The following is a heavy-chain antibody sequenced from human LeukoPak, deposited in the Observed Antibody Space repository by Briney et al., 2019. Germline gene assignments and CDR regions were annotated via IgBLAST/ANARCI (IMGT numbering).Heavy chain of an antibody. CDR3: ARDRGQLVNDY. V-gene: IGHV3-48*03. Sequence: GGSLRLSCAASGFTFSSYEMNWVRQAPGKGLEWVSYISSSGSTIYYADSVKGRFTISRDNSKNTLYLQMNSLRAEDTAVYYCARDRGQLVNDYWGQGTLVTVSS. CDR2: ISSSGSTI. D-gene: IGHD6-13*01. J-gene: IGHJ4*02. CDR1: GFTFSSYE.